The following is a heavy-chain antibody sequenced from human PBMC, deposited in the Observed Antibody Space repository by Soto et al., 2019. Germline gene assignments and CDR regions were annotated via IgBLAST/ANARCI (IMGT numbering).Heavy chain of an antibody. CDR3: AKDESGYGVGYFNY. Sequence: PGGSLRLSCAASGFTFSSYVMHWVRQAPGKGLDWVAVISYDGSNKYYADSVKGRFTISRDNSKNTLYLQMNSLRAEDTAVYYCAKDESGYGVGYFNYWGQGTLVTVSS. V-gene: IGHV3-30*18. CDR2: ISYDGSNK. J-gene: IGHJ4*02. CDR1: GFTFSSYV. D-gene: IGHD5-12*01.